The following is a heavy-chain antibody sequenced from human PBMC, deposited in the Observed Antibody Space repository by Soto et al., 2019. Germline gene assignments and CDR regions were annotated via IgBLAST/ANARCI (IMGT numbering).Heavy chain of an antibody. D-gene: IGHD3-10*01. CDR1: GYTLTELS. J-gene: IGHJ4*02. V-gene: IGHV1-24*01. CDR2: FDPEDGET. Sequence: ASVKVSCKVSGYTLTELSMHWVRQAPGKGLEWMGGFDPEDGETIYAQKFQGRVTMTEDTSTDTAYMELSSLRTGDTAVYYCATDLKSPYYYCSGSYYNVLFDYWGQGTLVTVSS. CDR3: ATDLKSPYYYCSGSYYNVLFDY.